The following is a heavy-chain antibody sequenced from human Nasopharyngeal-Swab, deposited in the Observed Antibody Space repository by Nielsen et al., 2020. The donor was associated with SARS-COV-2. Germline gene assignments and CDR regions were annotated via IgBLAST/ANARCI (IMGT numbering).Heavy chain of an antibody. V-gene: IGHV4-39*07. CDR3: ARVDSSGYYYVWYYGMDV. CDR1: GGSISSSSYY. Sequence: SETLSLTCTVSGGSISSSSYYWGWIRQPPGKGLGWIGSIYYSGSTYYNPSLKSRVTISVDTSKNQFSLKLSSVTAADTAAYYCARVDSSGYYYVWYYGMDVWGQGTTVTVSS. D-gene: IGHD3-22*01. CDR2: IYYSGST. J-gene: IGHJ6*02.